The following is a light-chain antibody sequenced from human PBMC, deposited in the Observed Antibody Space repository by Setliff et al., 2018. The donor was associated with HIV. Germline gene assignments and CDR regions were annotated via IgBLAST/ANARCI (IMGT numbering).Light chain of an antibody. CDR1: SSDVGGYNH. CDR3: SSYTSSSLYV. J-gene: IGLJ1*01. Sequence: ALTQPASVSGSPGQSITISCTGTSSDVGGYNHVSWYQQHPGKAPKLIIYEVRNRPSGVSSRFSGSKSGNTASLTISGLQAEDEADYYCSSYTSSSLYVFGTGTKVTVL. V-gene: IGLV2-14*01. CDR2: EVR.